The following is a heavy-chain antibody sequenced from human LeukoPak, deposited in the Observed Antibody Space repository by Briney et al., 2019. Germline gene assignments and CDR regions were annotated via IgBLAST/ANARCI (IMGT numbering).Heavy chain of an antibody. Sequence: PGRSLRLSCTASGFTFSSYGMHWVRQAPGTGLEWVAVISYDGSNKYYADSVKGRFTISRDNSKNTLYLQMNSLRAEDTAVYYCANRAYYYYGMDVWGQGTTVTVSS. CDR3: ANRAYYYYGMDV. J-gene: IGHJ6*02. V-gene: IGHV3-30*18. CDR2: ISYDGSNK. CDR1: GFTFSSYG.